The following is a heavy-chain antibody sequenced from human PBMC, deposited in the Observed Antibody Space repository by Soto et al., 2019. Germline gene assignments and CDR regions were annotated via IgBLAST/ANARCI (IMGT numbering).Heavy chain of an antibody. V-gene: IGHV4-59*08. CDR2: ISYSGST. J-gene: IGHJ4*02. CDR3: ARQIYDSSGYYYAY. D-gene: IGHD3-22*01. CDR1: GGSISTYY. Sequence: SETLSLTCTVSGGSISTYYWSWIRQPPGRGLEWLGTISYSGSTNYNPSLKSRVTISVDKSKSQLFLKLSSVTAPDTAVYYCARQIYDSSGYYYAYWGQGTLVTVSS.